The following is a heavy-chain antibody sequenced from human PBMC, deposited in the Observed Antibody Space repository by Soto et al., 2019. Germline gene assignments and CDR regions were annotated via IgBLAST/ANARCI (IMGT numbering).Heavy chain of an antibody. D-gene: IGHD2-21*02. CDR1: GFTFSNYA. CDR2: ISGGGGST. J-gene: IGHJ4*02. CDR3: AKGHIVVVTAIRSDY. Sequence: EVQLLESGGGLVQPGGSLRLACAASGFTFSNYAMSWVRQAPGKGLEWVSAISGGGGSTYYADSVKGRFTISRDNSKNTLYLQMNSLRADDTAVYYCAKGHIVVVTAIRSDYWGQGTLVTVSS. V-gene: IGHV3-23*01.